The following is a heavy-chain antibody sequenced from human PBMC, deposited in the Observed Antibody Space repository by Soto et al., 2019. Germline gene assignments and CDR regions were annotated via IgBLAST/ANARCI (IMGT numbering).Heavy chain of an antibody. D-gene: IGHD5-12*01. Sequence: GGSLRLSCAAAGFTFGSYGMHWVRQAPGKGLEWVAVIWYDGSNKYYADSVKGRFTISRDNSKNTLYLQMNSLRAEDTAVYYCARAVDWYDAFDIWGQGTMGTVSS. V-gene: IGHV3-33*01. J-gene: IGHJ3*02. CDR2: IWYDGSNK. CDR1: GFTFGSYG. CDR3: ARAVDWYDAFDI.